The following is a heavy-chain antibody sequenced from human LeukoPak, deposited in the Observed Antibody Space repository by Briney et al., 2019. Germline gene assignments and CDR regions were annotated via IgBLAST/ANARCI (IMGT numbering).Heavy chain of an antibody. J-gene: IGHJ4*02. CDR2: IYPDDSDV. CDR3: GTSVGMIRGIVDY. CDR1: GYSFTSYW. D-gene: IGHD3-10*01. V-gene: IGHV5-51*01. Sequence: GESLKISCKGSGYSFTSYWIGWVRQMPGKGLEWMGIIYPDDSDVRYSPSFQGQVTISADKSINTAYLQWGSLKASDTATYYCGTSVGMIRGIVDYWGQGSLVTVSS.